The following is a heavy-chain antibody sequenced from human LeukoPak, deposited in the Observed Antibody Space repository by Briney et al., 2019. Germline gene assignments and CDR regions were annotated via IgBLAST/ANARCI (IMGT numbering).Heavy chain of an antibody. CDR3: ARSDIAAAGTFDY. CDR1: GFTFSSYS. CDR2: ISSSSSYI. V-gene: IGHV3-21*01. Sequence: GGSLRLSCAASGFTFSSYSMNWVRQAPGKGLEWVSSISSSSSYIYYADSVKGRFTISRDNVKNSLYLQMNSLRAEDTAVYYCARSDIAAAGTFDYWGQGTLVTVSS. J-gene: IGHJ4*02. D-gene: IGHD6-13*01.